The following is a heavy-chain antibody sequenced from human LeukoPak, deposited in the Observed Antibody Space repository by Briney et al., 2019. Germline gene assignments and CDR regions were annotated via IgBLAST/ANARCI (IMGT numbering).Heavy chain of an antibody. CDR2: INHSGST. CDR3: ARGYGDYEGDYNWFDP. V-gene: IGHV4-34*01. CDR1: GGSISSYY. J-gene: IGHJ5*02. Sequence: SETLSLTCTVSGGSISSYYWSWIRQPAGKGLEWIGEINHSGSTNYNPSLKSRVTISVDTSKNQFSLKLSSVTAADTAVYYCARGYGDYEGDYNWFDPWGQGTLVTVSS. D-gene: IGHD4-17*01.